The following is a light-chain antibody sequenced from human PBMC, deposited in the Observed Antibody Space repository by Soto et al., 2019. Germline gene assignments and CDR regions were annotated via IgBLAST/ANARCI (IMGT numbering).Light chain of an antibody. V-gene: IGKV1-5*03. CDR3: QQYNTYPLT. CDR2: KAS. CDR1: QRISSW. J-gene: IGKJ4*01. Sequence: DIQMTQSPSTLSASGGDRVTITCRASQRISSWLAWCQQQPGRAPKFLIYKASTLESAVPTRFSGSGTGTEFTLTIISLQPDDFANYYCQQYNTYPLTFGGGTKVEIK.